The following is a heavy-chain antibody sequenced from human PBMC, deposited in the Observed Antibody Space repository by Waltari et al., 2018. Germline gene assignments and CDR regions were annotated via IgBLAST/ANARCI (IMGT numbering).Heavy chain of an antibody. CDR1: GFTLSNYW. V-gene: IGHV3-74*01. D-gene: IGHD2-21*01. CDR3: AMTFRHIDCMDV. Sequence: EVQLVESGGDLVQPGGSLRLSCAASGFTLSNYWIHWVRQAPGKGLVWVSCINGDGSRMTYADSVKGRFTISRDNAKNSLYLQMNSLRAEDTAVYYCAMTFRHIDCMDVWGQGTTVTVSS. J-gene: IGHJ6*02. CDR2: INGDGSRM.